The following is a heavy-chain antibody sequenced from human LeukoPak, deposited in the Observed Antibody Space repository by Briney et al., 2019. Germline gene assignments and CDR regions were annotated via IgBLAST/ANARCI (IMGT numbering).Heavy chain of an antibody. Sequence: PGGSLRLSCAASGITFNAIHWVRQAPGKGLEWVALTWYDGRNKYYADSVKGRFTISIDNSKNMVYLHMNSLRADDTAVYYCARGLFGSGSCPDYWGQGTLVTVSS. CDR1: GITFNA. CDR3: ARGLFGSGSCPDY. V-gene: IGHV3-33*01. CDR2: TWYDGRNK. D-gene: IGHD3-10*01. J-gene: IGHJ4*02.